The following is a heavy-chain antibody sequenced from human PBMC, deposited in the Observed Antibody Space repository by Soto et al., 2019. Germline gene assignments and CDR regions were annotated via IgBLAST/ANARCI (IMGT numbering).Heavy chain of an antibody. CDR2: INAGNGNT. CDR3: ARGSGLTYFDY. D-gene: IGHD3-10*01. CDR1: GYTFTSYA. V-gene: IGHV1-3*01. J-gene: IGHJ4*02. Sequence: QVQLVQSGAEVKKPGASVKVSCKASGYTFTSYAMHWVRQAPGQRLEWMGWINAGNGNTKYSQKFQGRVTITRDTYASTAYVELSSLRSEDTAVYYCARGSGLTYFDYWGQGTLVTVAA.